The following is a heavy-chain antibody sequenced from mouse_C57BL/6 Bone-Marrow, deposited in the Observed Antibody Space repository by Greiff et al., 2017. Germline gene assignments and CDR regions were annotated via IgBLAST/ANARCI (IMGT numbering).Heavy chain of an antibody. CDR2: ISYSGST. V-gene: IGHV3-8*01. CDR3: ARAPPLYYYGTSYAMDY. Sequence: EVQLQESGPGLAKPSQTLSLTCSVTGYSITSDYWNWIRKFPGNKLEYMGYISYSGSTYYNPSLKSRISITRDTSKNQYYLQLNSVTTEDTATYYCARAPPLYYYGTSYAMDYWGQGTSVTVSS. J-gene: IGHJ4*01. CDR1: GYSITSDY. D-gene: IGHD1-1*01.